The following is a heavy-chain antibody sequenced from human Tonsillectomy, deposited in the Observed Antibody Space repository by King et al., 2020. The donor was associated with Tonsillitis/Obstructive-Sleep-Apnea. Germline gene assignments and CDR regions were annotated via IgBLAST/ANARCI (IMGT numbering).Heavy chain of an antibody. J-gene: IGHJ3*02. D-gene: IGHD2-2*01. CDR3: ASFPYCSGASCYAVSAFDI. V-gene: IGHV3-21*01. CDR2: ISSSTTYI. CDR1: GFTFSSYS. Sequence: VQLVESGGGLVKPGGSLRLSCAASGFTFSSYSMNWVRQAPGKGLEWVSSISSSTTYIYYADSVKGRFTISRDNAKNSLYLQMNTLRAEDTVVYFCASFPYCSGASCYAVSAFDIWGRGTMVTVSS.